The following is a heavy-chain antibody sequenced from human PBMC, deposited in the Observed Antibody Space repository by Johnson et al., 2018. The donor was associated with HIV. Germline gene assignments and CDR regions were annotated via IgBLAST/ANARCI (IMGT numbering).Heavy chain of an antibody. CDR1: GFTFSSYA. J-gene: IGHJ3*02. CDR3: ARRGITIVADAFDI. D-gene: IGHD3-10*01. V-gene: IGHV3-20*04. CDR2: IDWSGGRT. Sequence: VQLVESGGGLVQPGGSLRLSCAASGFTFSSYAMSWVRQAPGKGLEWVSGIDWSGGRTGYADSVKGRFTISRDNAKKLLYLQMYSLRAEDTAFYCCARRGITIVADAFDIWGQGTMVTVSS.